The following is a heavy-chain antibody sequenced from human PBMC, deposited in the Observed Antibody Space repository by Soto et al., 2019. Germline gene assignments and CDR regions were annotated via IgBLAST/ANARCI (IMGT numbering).Heavy chain of an antibody. CDR2: VYSTGGV. CDR3: ARELSGTGLDI. CDR1: GDSIGRFY. D-gene: IGHD1-26*01. V-gene: IGHV4-4*07. J-gene: IGHJ6*02. Sequence: QLQLHESGPGLVKPSETLSLTCNVSGDSIGRFYWSLIRQSAGKGLEWIGRVYSTGGVTYNPALKGRVTISLDRSNNHVSLEMNSVTAADTAVYFCARELSGTGLDIWGRGTRVSVSS.